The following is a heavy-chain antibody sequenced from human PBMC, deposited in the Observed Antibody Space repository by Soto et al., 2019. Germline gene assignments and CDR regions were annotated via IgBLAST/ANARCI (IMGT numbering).Heavy chain of an antibody. J-gene: IGHJ6*02. Sequence: GGSLRLSCAPSGFTFSTYDMHWVRQAPGKGLEWVAIIWFDGSNKYYADSVKGRFTISRDNSKNTLFLQMDILRAEDTALYYCARDQDSHESVFYYAMDVWGLGTTVTVSS. CDR2: IWFDGSNK. V-gene: IGHV3-33*01. D-gene: IGHD3-16*01. CDR3: ARDQDSHESVFYYAMDV. CDR1: GFTFSTYD.